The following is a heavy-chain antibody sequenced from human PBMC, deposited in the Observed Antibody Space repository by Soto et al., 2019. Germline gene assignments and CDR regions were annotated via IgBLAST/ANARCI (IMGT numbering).Heavy chain of an antibody. D-gene: IGHD4-17*01. J-gene: IGHJ3*02. V-gene: IGHV3-66*01. CDR1: GFTVSSNY. CDR3: ARDYGVNEGAFDI. Sequence: GGSLRLSCAASGFTVSSNYMSWVRQAPGKGLEWVSVIYSGGSTYYADSVKGRFTISRDNSKNTLYLQMNSLRAEDTAVYYCARDYGVNEGAFDIWGQGTMVTVSS. CDR2: IYSGGST.